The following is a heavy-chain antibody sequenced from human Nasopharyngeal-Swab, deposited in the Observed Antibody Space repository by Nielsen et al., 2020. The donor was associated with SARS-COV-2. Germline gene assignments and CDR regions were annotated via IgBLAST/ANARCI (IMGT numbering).Heavy chain of an antibody. Sequence: GGSLRLSCAVSGFTFSSHGMHWVRQAPGKGLEGVAGIWYDGSETHYAGSVKGRITISRDNSKRMLYLQRDDLRDEDTAIYYCARDNRGGTLPNWFDTWGQGSLVTVSS. J-gene: IGHJ5*02. D-gene: IGHD3-10*01. V-gene: IGHV3-33*01. CDR2: IWYDGSET. CDR3: ARDNRGGTLPNWFDT. CDR1: GFTFSSHG.